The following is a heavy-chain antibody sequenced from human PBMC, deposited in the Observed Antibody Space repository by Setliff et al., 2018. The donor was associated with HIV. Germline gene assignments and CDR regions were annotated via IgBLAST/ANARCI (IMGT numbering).Heavy chain of an antibody. D-gene: IGHD4-17*01. V-gene: IGHV3-74*01. Sequence: VGSLRLSCAASGFTFSSYWMHWVRQAPGKGLVWVSRFNTDGSSTSYADSVKGRFTISRDNAKNTLYLQMNSLRAEDTAVYYCARAKTTETTGGLFDHWGQGTLVTVSS. CDR3: ARAKTTETTGGLFDH. CDR1: GFTFSSYW. J-gene: IGHJ4*02. CDR2: FNTDGSST.